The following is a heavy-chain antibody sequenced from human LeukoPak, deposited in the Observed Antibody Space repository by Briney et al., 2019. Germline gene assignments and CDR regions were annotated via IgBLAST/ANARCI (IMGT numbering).Heavy chain of an antibody. CDR3: ARVGWELLNLHFDP. CDR1: GFTFSDKW. CDR2: IKKDGSQK. D-gene: IGHD1-26*01. V-gene: IGHV3-7*03. Sequence: GGSLRLSCVGSGFTFSDKWMSWVRQAPGKGPEWVASIKKDGSQKYYVDSVKGRFTISRGNAQNSLYLQMSSLRVEDTAIYSCARVGWELLNLHFDPWGQGTLVTVSS. J-gene: IGHJ5*02.